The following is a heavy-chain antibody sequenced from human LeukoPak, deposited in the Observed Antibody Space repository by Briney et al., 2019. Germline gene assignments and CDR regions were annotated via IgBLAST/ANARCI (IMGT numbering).Heavy chain of an antibody. V-gene: IGHV4-30-2*01. CDR3: ARVNYDILTGQGGWFDP. D-gene: IGHD3-9*01. Sequence: SETLSLTCAVSGGSISSGGYSWSWIRQPPGKGLEWIVYIYHSGSTYYNPSLKSRVTISVDRSKNHFSLKLSFVTAADTAVYFCARVNYDILTGQGGWFDPWGQGTLVTVSS. CDR2: IYHSGST. CDR1: GGSISSGGYS. J-gene: IGHJ5*02.